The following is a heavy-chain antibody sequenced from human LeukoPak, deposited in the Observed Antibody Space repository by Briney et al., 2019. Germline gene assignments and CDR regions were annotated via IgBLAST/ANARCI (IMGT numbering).Heavy chain of an antibody. Sequence: SGTLSLNSAVSGGSISSSNWWSWVRQPPGKGLEWIGEMNHSGSANYHPSLKSRVTISVDTSKNQCSLRLSSVTAADTAVYYCARLRGATVARNWFDPWGQGTLVTVSS. CDR3: ARLRGATVARNWFDP. CDR2: MNHSGSA. J-gene: IGHJ5*02. V-gene: IGHV4-4*02. CDR1: GGSISSSNW. D-gene: IGHD6-19*01.